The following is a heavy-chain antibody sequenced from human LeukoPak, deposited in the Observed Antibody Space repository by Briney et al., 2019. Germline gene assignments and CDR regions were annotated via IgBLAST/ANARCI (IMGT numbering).Heavy chain of an antibody. V-gene: IGHV3-23*01. J-gene: IGHJ4*02. CDR2: ISGSGGST. Sequence: PGGSLRLSCAASGFTFSSYAMSWVRQAPGKGLEWVSAISGSGGSTYYADSVKGRFTISRDNSKNTLYLQTNSRRAEDTAVYYCAKAWMGASVPTAIMVFWGQGTLVTVSS. CDR3: AKAWMGASVPTAIMVF. D-gene: IGHD2-2*01. CDR1: GFTFSSYA.